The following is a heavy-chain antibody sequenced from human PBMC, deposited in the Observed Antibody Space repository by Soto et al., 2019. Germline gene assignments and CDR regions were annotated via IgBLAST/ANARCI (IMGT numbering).Heavy chain of an antibody. V-gene: IGHV3-30*18. CDR1: GFTFSSYG. CDR3: AKSRFYGGNSGWFDP. D-gene: IGHD2-21*02. CDR2: ISYDGSNK. Sequence: QVQLVESGGGVVQPGRSLRLSCAASGFTFSSYGIHWVRQAPGKGLEWVAVISYDGSNKYYADSVKGRFTISRDDSNNTLYLQMNSLRPDDTGVYYCAKSRFYGGNSGWFDPWGQGTLVTVSS. J-gene: IGHJ5*02.